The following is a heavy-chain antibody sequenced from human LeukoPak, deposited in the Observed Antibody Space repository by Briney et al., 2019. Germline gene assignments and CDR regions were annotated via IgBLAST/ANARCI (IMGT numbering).Heavy chain of an antibody. D-gene: IGHD3-16*01. Sequence: ASVKVSCKASGYTFTSYGISWVRQAPGQGLEWMAWISAYNGNTNYAQKLQGRVTMTTDTFTSTAYMELRSLRSDDTAVYYCARSPYHYVWGSEGSFDSWGQGTLVTVSS. CDR3: ARSPYHYVWGSEGSFDS. CDR2: ISAYNGNT. V-gene: IGHV1-18*01. CDR1: GYTFTSYG. J-gene: IGHJ4*02.